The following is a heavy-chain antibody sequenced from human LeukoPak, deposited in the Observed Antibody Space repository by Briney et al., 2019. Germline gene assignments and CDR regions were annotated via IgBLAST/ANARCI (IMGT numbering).Heavy chain of an antibody. V-gene: IGHV4-30-2*01. J-gene: IGHJ4*02. Sequence: RPSQTLSLTCTVSGGSISSGGYYWSWIRQPPGKGLEWIGYIYHSGSTYYNPSLKSRVTISLDTSKNQLSLKLSSVTAADTAVYYCARHGAGYNYDYWGQGTLVTVSS. CDR3: ARHGAGYNYDY. D-gene: IGHD5-18*01. CDR1: GGSISSGGYY. CDR2: IYHSGST.